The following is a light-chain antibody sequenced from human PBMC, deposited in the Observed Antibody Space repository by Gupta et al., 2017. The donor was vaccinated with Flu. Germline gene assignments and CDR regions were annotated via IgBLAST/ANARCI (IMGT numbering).Light chain of an antibody. CDR2: GAS. Sequence: EIVLTQSPGTLSLSPGERTTLSCRASQSVTSSYLAWYQQKPGQGPRLLIYGASSRATGIPDRFSGSGSGTXFSLTIXRLEPEDFAVYYCQQYGSSPLTFGXGTKVEIK. J-gene: IGKJ4*01. CDR3: QQYGSSPLT. V-gene: IGKV3-20*01. CDR1: QSVTSSY.